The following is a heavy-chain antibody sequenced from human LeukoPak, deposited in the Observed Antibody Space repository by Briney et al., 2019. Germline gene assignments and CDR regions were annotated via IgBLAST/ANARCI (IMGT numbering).Heavy chain of an antibody. CDR3: AKDSEYYDFWSRYNHYSYPYMDV. Sequence: GGSLRLSCAASGFTMRTYGMSWVRQAPGKGLEWVSGTPSGGDNTYYADSVKGRFTISRDNYENALYLQINSLRVEDTATYYCAKDSEYYDFWSRYNHYSYPYMDVWGKGTTVTVSS. CDR2: TPSGGDNT. CDR1: GFTMRTYG. V-gene: IGHV3-23*01. J-gene: IGHJ6*03. D-gene: IGHD3-3*01.